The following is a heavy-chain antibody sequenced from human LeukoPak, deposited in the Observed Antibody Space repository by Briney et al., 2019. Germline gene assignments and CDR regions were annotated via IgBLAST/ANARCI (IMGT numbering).Heavy chain of an antibody. Sequence: GGSLRLSCAASGFTFSNYWMAWVRQAPGKGLEWVSDISGSGGSTYYADSVKGRFTISRDNSKNTLYLQLNSLRAEDTAVYYCAKESPGYYYGMDVWGQGTTVTVSS. CDR2: ISGSGGST. J-gene: IGHJ6*02. V-gene: IGHV3-23*01. CDR3: AKESPGYYYGMDV. CDR1: GFTFSNYW.